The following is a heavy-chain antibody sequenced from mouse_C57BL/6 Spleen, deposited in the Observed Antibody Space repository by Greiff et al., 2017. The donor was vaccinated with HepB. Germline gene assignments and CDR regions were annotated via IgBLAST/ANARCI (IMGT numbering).Heavy chain of an antibody. Sequence: ESGPGLVKPSQSLSLTCSVTGYSITSGYYWNWIRQFPGNKLEWMGYISYDGSNNYNPSLKNRISITRDTSKNQFFLKLNSVTTEDTATYYCASNYGYDEGYYFDYWGQGTTLTVSS. J-gene: IGHJ2*01. CDR1: GYSITSGYY. CDR3: ASNYGYDEGYYFDY. CDR2: ISYDGSN. V-gene: IGHV3-6*01. D-gene: IGHD2-2*01.